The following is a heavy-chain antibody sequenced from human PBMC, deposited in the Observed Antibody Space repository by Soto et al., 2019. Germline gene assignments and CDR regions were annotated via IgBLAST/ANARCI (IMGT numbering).Heavy chain of an antibody. CDR2: IGAADDP. D-gene: IGHD3-10*01. CDR3: ARDPSQGSGSYLDY. Sequence: GGSLRLSCAASGFTFSAYDMHWVRQTTGKGLEWVSAIGAADDPYYLGSVKGRFTISRENAKNSLYLQMNSLRAEDTAAYYCARDPSQGSGSYLDYWGQGSLVTVSS. V-gene: IGHV3-13*05. CDR1: GFTFSAYD. J-gene: IGHJ4*02.